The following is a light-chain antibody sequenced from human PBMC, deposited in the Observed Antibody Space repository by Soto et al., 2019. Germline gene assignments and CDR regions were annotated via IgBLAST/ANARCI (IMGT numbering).Light chain of an antibody. V-gene: IGKV4-1*01. Sequence: DIVMTQSPDSLAVSLGERATINCKSSQSVLYTSNSKKYLAWYQQKPGTAPKVLIYHASNLQSGVPSRFSGSGSGTEFTLTISSLQPEDFATYYCQQSYSTPRTFGQGTTGDI. CDR3: QQSYSTPRT. CDR1: QSVLYTSNSKKY. CDR2: HAS. J-gene: IGKJ1*01.